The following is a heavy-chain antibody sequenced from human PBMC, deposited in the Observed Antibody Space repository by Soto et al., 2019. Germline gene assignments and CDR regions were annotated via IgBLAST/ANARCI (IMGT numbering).Heavy chain of an antibody. Sequence: PGGSLRLSCTASGFTFSSYGMGWVRQAPGKGLQWVSTIRGDGGQTHYTDCVKGRFSISRDNCKNTVYLQMDSLRAEDTAMYFCARAVRLDSDDFLAYWGHGTQVTVPS. D-gene: IGHD4-17*01. CDR2: IRGDGGQT. V-gene: IGHV3-23*01. J-gene: IGHJ4*01. CDR3: ARAVRLDSDDFLAY. CDR1: GFTFSSYG.